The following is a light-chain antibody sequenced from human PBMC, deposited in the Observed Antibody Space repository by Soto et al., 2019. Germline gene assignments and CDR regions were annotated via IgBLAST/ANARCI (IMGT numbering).Light chain of an antibody. CDR1: QGIRNF. V-gene: IGKV1-27*01. CDR2: AAS. Sequence: DIQMTQSPTSLSASVGDRVTINCRASQGIRNFVAWYQQKPGKAPKLLIYAASTLQSGVPSRFSGSRSGTDFTLTINSLQPEDVATYSCQKYSTVPVFGPGTKVEIK. J-gene: IGKJ3*01. CDR3: QKYSTVPV.